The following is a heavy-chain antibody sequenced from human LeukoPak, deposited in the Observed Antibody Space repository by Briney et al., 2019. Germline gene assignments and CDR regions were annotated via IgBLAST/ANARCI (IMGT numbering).Heavy chain of an antibody. CDR3: AKDPSIGMDV. CDR1: GFIFSTYG. V-gene: IGHV3-23*01. CDR2: ISGSGGST. J-gene: IGHJ6*02. Sequence: GGSLRLSCAASGFIFSTYGMRWVRQAPGKGLEWVSAISGSGGSTYYADSVKGRFTISRDNSKNTLYLQMNSLRAEDTAVYYCAKDPSIGMDVWGQGTTVTVSS.